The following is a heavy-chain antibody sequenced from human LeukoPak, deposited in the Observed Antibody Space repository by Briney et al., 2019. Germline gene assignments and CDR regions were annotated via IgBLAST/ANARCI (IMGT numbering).Heavy chain of an antibody. V-gene: IGHV1-18*01. CDR2: ISAYNGNT. D-gene: IGHD3-22*01. CDR1: GYTFTSYG. Sequence: ASVKVSCKASGYTFTSYGISWVRQAPGQGLEWMGWISAYNGNTNYAQKLQGRVTMTTDTSTSTAYMELRSLRSDDTAVYYCARAEIHYYDSSGYYSYYFDYWGQGTLVTVSS. J-gene: IGHJ4*02. CDR3: ARAEIHYYDSSGYYSYYFDY.